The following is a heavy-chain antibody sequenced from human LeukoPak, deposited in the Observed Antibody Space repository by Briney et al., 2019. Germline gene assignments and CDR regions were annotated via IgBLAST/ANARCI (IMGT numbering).Heavy chain of an antibody. V-gene: IGHV3-30*04. D-gene: IGHD2-2*01. CDR2: ISYDGSNK. CDR3: ARGPRYCSSTSCYAGSIQWDY. CDR1: GFTFSSYA. J-gene: IGHJ4*02. Sequence: GGSLRLSCAASGFTFSSYAMHWVRQAPGKGLEWVAVISYDGSNKYYADSVKGRFTISRDNSKNTLYLQMNSLRAEDTAVYYCARGPRYCSSTSCYAGSIQWDYWGQGTLVTVSS.